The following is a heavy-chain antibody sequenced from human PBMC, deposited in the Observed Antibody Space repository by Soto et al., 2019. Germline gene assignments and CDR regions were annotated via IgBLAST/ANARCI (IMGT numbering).Heavy chain of an antibody. CDR3: ARALYYDILTGYYSFDY. J-gene: IGHJ4*02. Sequence: GASVKVSCKASGGTFSSYAISWVRQAPGQGLEWMGGIIPIFGTANYAQKFQGRVTITADESTSTAYMELSSLRSEDTAVYCCARALYYDILTGYYSFDYWGQGTLVTVSS. CDR2: IIPIFGTA. V-gene: IGHV1-69*13. CDR1: GGTFSSYA. D-gene: IGHD3-9*01.